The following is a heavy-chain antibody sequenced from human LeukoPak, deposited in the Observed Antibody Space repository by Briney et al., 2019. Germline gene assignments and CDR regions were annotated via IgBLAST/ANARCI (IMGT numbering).Heavy chain of an antibody. CDR1: GFSVRTKY. J-gene: IGHJ4*02. Sequence: PGGSLRLSCVASGFSVRTKYMSWVRQTPGRGLEWISLIYSSGTTYYAESVKGRFTVSRDNSKNSLYLQMNSLRVEDTAVYYCARVGGVPAANFDYWGQGIRVTVSS. CDR2: IYSSGTT. V-gene: IGHV3-53*01. CDR3: ARVGGVPAANFDY. D-gene: IGHD2-2*01.